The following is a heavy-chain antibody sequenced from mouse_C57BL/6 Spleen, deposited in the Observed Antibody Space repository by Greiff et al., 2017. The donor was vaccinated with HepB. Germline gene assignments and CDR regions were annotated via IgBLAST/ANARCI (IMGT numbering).Heavy chain of an antibody. J-gene: IGHJ1*03. CDR3: ARSDYYGSSYVSYWYFDV. D-gene: IGHD1-1*01. CDR1: GFTFSDYG. Sequence: EVKLVESGGGLVKPGGSLKLSCAASGFTFSDYGMHWVRQAPEKGLEWVAYISSGSSTIYYADTVKGRFTISRDNAKNTLFLQMTSLRSEDTAKYYCARSDYYGSSYVSYWYFDVWGTGTTVTVSS. V-gene: IGHV5-17*01. CDR2: ISSGSSTI.